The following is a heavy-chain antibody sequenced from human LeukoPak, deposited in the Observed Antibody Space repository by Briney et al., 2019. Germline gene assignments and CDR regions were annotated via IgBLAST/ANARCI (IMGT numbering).Heavy chain of an antibody. CDR2: ISAYNGNT. CDR1: GYTFTSYG. Sequence: ASVKVSCKASGYTFTSYGISWVRQAPGQGLEWMGWISAYNGNTNYAQKFQGRVTMTRDTSISTAYMELSRLRSDDTAVYYCARTYYDLDYWGQGTLVTVSS. D-gene: IGHD3-3*01. V-gene: IGHV1-18*01. J-gene: IGHJ4*02. CDR3: ARTYYDLDY.